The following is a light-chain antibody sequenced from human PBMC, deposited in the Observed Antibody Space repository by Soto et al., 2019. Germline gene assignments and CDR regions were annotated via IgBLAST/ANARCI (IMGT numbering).Light chain of an antibody. J-gene: IGLJ2*01. V-gene: IGLV2-8*01. Sequence: QSALTQPPSASGSPGQSVTISCTGTSSDVGAYSYVSWYQQHPGKAPKLMIYEVSKRPSGVPDRFSGSKSGNTACLTVSGLQAEDEADYYCSSYAGSNNFVVFGGGTEVTVL. CDR1: SSDVGAYSY. CDR2: EVS. CDR3: SSYAGSNNFVV.